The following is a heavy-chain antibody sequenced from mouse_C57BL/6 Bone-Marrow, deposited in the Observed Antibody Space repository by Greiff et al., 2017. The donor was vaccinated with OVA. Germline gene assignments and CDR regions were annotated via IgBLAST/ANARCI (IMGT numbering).Heavy chain of an antibody. CDR3: ARSELTPYYFDY. CDR1: GFTFTDYY. Sequence: EVQGVESGGGLVQPGGSLSLSCAASGFTFTDYYMSWVRQPPGKALEWLGFIRNKANGYTTEYSASVKGRFTISRDNSQSILYLQMNALRAEDSATYYCARSELTPYYFDYWGQGTTLTVSS. J-gene: IGHJ2*01. D-gene: IGHD1-1*01. CDR2: IRNKANGYTT. V-gene: IGHV7-3*01.